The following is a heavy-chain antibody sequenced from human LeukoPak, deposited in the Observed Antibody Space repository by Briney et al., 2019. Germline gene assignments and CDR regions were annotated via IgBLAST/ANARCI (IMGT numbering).Heavy chain of an antibody. D-gene: IGHD6-13*01. V-gene: IGHV1-3*01. Sequence: ASVKVSCKAFGYTFSSYAMHWVRQAPGQRLEWKGWIIPGNGNTKYSQKFQGRVTITRDTSASTAYMELSSLRSEDTAVYYCATRIEAVGSWGQGTLVTVSS. J-gene: IGHJ4*02. CDR3: ATRIEAVGS. CDR1: GYTFSSYA. CDR2: IIPGNGNT.